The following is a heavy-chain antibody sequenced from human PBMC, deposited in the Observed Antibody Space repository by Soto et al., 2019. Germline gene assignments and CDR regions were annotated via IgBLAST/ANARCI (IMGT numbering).Heavy chain of an antibody. CDR2: ISNNGAHT. V-gene: IGHV3-64*01. CDR3: ARRGYGSRWPNVYMDV. J-gene: IGHJ6*03. CDR1: GFTFSNYE. D-gene: IGHD6-13*01. Sequence: EAQLVESGGGLVQPGGSLRLSCAASGFTFSNYEMHWVRQAPGKGLVYVSGISNNGAHTDYAKSVKGRFTISRDNSENTLYLQMGSLRAEDMAIYYCARRGYGSRWPNVYMDVWGKGTTVTVSS.